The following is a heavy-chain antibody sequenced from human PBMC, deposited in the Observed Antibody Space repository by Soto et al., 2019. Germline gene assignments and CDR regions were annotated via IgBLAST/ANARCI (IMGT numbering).Heavy chain of an antibody. J-gene: IGHJ1*01. V-gene: IGHV4-30-2*01. CDR3: ACTYYYDSSGYPEYFQH. CDR1: GGSISSGGYS. D-gene: IGHD3-22*01. Sequence: SETLSLTCAVSGGSISSGGYSWSWIRQPPGKGLEWIGYIYHSGSTYYNPSLKSRVTISVDRSKNQFSLKLSSVTAADTAVYYSACTYYYDSSGYPEYFQHWGQGTLVTVSS. CDR2: IYHSGST.